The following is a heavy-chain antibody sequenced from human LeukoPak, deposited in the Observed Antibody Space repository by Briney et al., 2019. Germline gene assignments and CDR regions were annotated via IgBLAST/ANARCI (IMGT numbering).Heavy chain of an antibody. Sequence: GGSLRLSCAASGFTFSSYALSWVRQAPGTGLEWISSISTDSLTIKYADFVSGQFTISRDNAEHLLFLQMNSLRAEDTAVYYCARKAQTGSHSGPFDIWGQGTLVTVSS. CDR3: ARKAQTGSHSGPFDI. J-gene: IGHJ3*02. V-gene: IGHV3-48*04. D-gene: IGHD1-26*01. CDR1: GFTFSSYA. CDR2: ISTDSLTI.